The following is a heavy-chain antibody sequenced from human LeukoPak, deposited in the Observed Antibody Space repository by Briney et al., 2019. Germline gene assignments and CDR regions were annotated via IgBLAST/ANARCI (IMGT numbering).Heavy chain of an antibody. CDR3: ARGGFDI. CDR1: GFTFSSYS. V-gene: IGHV3-30*03. Sequence: GGSLRLSCAASGFTFSSYSMNWVRQAPGKGLEWVAVISYDGSNKYYADSVKGRFTISRDNSKNTLYLQMNSLRAEDTAVYYCARGGFDIWGQGTMVTVSS. CDR2: ISYDGSNK. J-gene: IGHJ3*02.